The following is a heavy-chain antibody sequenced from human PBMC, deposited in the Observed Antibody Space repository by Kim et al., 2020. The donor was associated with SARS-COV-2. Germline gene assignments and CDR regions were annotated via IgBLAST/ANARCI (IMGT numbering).Heavy chain of an antibody. D-gene: IGHD6-13*01. Sequence: GGSLRLSCAASGFPFSNYWLHWVRQAPGKGLEWVANINQDGSQKYYVASVKGRFTISRDNAKNSVYLQMNSLRAEDTAVYYCVKGGQLYWRQGTLVIVS. CDR3: VKGGQLY. CDR1: GFPFSNYW. J-gene: IGHJ4*02. V-gene: IGHV3-7*03. CDR2: INQDGSQK.